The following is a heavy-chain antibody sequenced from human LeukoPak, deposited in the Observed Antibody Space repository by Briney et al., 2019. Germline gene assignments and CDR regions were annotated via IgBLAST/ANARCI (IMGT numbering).Heavy chain of an antibody. Sequence: PGGSLRLSCVASGFTFSSYSMNWVRQAPGKGLEWVSSISSSSSYKYYTDSVKGRFTISRDNAKNSLYLQMNSLRAEDTAVYYCARSEAGTYYWGQGTLVTVSS. CDR3: ARSEAGTYY. CDR2: ISSSSSYK. J-gene: IGHJ4*02. V-gene: IGHV3-21*01. D-gene: IGHD1-1*01. CDR1: GFTFSSYS.